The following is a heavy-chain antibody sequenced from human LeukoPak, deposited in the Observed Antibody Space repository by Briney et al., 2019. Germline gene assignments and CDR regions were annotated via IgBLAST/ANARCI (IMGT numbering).Heavy chain of an antibody. CDR1: GGSISSYY. CDR2: IYYSGST. Sequence: PSETLSLTCTVSGGSISSYYWSWIRQPPGKGLEWIGYIYYSGSTNYNPSLKSRVTISVDTSKNQFSLKLSSATAADTAVYYCARDGGEHDAFDIWGQGTMVTVSS. V-gene: IGHV4-59*01. J-gene: IGHJ3*02. CDR3: ARDGGEHDAFDI. D-gene: IGHD4-23*01.